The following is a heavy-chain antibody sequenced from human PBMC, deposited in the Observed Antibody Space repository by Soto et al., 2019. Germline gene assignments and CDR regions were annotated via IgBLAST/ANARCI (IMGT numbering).Heavy chain of an antibody. CDR2: ISYDGSSK. D-gene: IGHD3-22*01. Sequence: GGSLRLSCAASGFTFSSYGMHWVRQAPGKGLEWVAVISYDGSSKYYADSVKGRFTISRDNSKNTLYLQMNSLRAEDTAVYYCAKVHSSGYSPKYYFDYWGQGTLVTVSS. V-gene: IGHV3-30*18. CDR1: GFTFSSYG. J-gene: IGHJ4*02. CDR3: AKVHSSGYSPKYYFDY.